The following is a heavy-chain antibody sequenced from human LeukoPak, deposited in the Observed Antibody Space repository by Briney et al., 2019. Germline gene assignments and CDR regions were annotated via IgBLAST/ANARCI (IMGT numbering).Heavy chain of an antibody. Sequence: GGSLRLSCAASGFSFSSHWMHWVRQAPGKGLVWVSRINGDGSSTRYADSVKGRFTISRDNAKNTLYLQMNSLRAEDTAVYYCARGGLNALEAFDIWGQGTLVTVCS. CDR3: ARGGLNALEAFDI. D-gene: IGHD1-1*01. J-gene: IGHJ3*02. V-gene: IGHV3-74*01. CDR1: GFSFSSHW. CDR2: INGDGSST.